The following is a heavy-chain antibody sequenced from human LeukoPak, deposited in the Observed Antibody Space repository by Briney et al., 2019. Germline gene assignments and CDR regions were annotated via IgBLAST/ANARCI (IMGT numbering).Heavy chain of an antibody. V-gene: IGHV1-69*04. CDR2: IIPILGIA. Sequence: SVKVSCKASGGTFSSYAISWVRQAPGQGLEWMGRIIPILGIANYAQKFQGRVTITADKSTSTAYMELSSLRSEDTAVYYCASDVDIVAADWVAYWGQGTLVTVSS. J-gene: IGHJ4*02. CDR3: ASDVDIVAADWVAY. D-gene: IGHD5-12*01. CDR1: GGTFSSYA.